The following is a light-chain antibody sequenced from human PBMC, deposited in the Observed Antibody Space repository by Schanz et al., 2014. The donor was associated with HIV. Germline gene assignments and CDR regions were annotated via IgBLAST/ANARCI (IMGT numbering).Light chain of an antibody. J-gene: IGLJ2*01. CDR1: SGDVGSYNY. CDR2: DVS. CDR3: ISYTRDTVL. Sequence: QSALTQPASVSGSPGQSISISCTGTSGDVGSYNYVSWYQQHPGKAPKLMIYDVSNRPSGVSSRFSVSKSDNTASLTISGLQPEDEADYYCISYTRDTVLFGGGTKLTVL. V-gene: IGLV2-14*03.